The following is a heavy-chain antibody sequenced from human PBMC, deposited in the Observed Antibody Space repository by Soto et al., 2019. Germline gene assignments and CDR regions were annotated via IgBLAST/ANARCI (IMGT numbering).Heavy chain of an antibody. J-gene: IGHJ4*02. Sequence: QVQLEQSEAEVKKPGASVKVSCKASGYTFTSYGISWVRQAPGQGLEWMGWISAYNGNTNYAQKLQGRVTMTTDTSTSTAYMELMSLRSDDTAVYYCVVAAQPYYFDYWGQGTLVTVSS. CDR2: ISAYNGNT. V-gene: IGHV1-18*01. D-gene: IGHD2-15*01. CDR1: GYTFTSYG. CDR3: VVAAQPYYFDY.